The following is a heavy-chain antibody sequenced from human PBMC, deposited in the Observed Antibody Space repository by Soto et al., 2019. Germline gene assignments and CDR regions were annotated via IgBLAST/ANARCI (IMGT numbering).Heavy chain of an antibody. CDR3: ARVLPGIAARWYYFDY. J-gene: IGHJ4*02. CDR2: IYYSGST. CDR1: GGSISSYY. D-gene: IGHD6-6*01. V-gene: IGHV4-59*01. Sequence: ETLSLTCTVSGGSISSYYWSWIRQPPGKGLEWIGYIYYSGSTNYNPSLKSRVTISVDTSKNQFSLKLSSVTAADTAVYYCARVLPGIAARWYYFDYWGQGTLVTVSS.